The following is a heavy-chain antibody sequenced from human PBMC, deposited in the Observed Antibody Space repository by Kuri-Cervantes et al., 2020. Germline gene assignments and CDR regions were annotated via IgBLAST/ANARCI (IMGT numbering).Heavy chain of an antibody. CDR1: GYTFTSYY. D-gene: IGHD6-19*01. Sequence: SVKVSCKASGYTFTSYYMHWVRQAPGQGLEWMGRIIPILGIANYAQKFQGRVTITADKSTSTAYMELSSLRSEDTAVYYCARDRIAVAGYFDYWGQGTLVTVSS. CDR2: IIPILGIA. CDR3: ARDRIAVAGYFDY. V-gene: IGHV1-69*04. J-gene: IGHJ4*02.